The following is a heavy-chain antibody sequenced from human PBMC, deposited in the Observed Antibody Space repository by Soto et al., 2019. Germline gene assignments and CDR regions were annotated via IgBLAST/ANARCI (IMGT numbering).Heavy chain of an antibody. CDR1: GGTFSSYA. V-gene: IGHV1-69*01. J-gene: IGHJ6*02. D-gene: IGHD3-10*01. CDR3: ARRGSGSYSEYYYYGMDV. CDR2: IIPIFGTA. Sequence: QVQLVQSGAEVKKPGSSVKVSCKASGGTFSSYAISWVRQAPGQGREWMGGIIPIFGTANYAQKFQGRVTITAADSTSTAYMELSSLRSEDTAVYYCARRGSGSYSEYYYYGMDVWGQGTTVTVSS.